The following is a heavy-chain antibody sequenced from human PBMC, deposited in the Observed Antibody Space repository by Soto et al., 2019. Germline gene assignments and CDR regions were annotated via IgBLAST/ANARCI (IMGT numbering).Heavy chain of an antibody. CDR1: GFTFSSYA. J-gene: IGHJ6*02. V-gene: IGHV3-30-3*01. CDR2: ILYDGSNK. Sequence: QVQLVESGGGVVQPGRSLRLSCAASGFTFSSYAMHWVRQAPGKGLEWVAVILYDGSNKYYADSVKGRFTISSDHSKNTLYLQMNSPRAEDTAVYYCARGARWRGYYGMDVWGQGTTVTVSS. CDR3: ARGARWRGYYGMDV. D-gene: IGHD3-3*01.